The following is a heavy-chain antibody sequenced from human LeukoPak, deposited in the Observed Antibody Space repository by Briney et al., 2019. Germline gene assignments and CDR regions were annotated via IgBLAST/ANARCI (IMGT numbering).Heavy chain of an antibody. Sequence: ASVKVSCKASGYTFTGYYIHWVRQAPGQGLEWIGWINPNSGGTTYAQKFQGRVTMTRDTSISTAYMEPSRLRSDDTAVYYCARDIRDAFDIWGQGTMVTVSS. CDR2: INPNSGGT. V-gene: IGHV1-2*02. CDR1: GYTFTGYY. D-gene: IGHD3-3*02. J-gene: IGHJ3*02. CDR3: ARDIRDAFDI.